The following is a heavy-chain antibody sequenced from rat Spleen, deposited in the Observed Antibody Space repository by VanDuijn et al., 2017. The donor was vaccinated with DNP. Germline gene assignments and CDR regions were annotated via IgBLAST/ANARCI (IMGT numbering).Heavy chain of an antibody. V-gene: IGHV5-31*01. CDR1: GFTFNNYW. CDR2: ITKTGDNT. Sequence: EVQLVESGGGLVQPGRSLKLSCITSGFTFNNYWMNWIRQTPGKGLEWVASITKTGDNTYYPDSVKGRFTISRDNAKSTLYLQMNSLRSEDTATYYCTSDWELYYWGQGVMVTVSS. CDR3: TSDWELYY. J-gene: IGHJ2*01. D-gene: IGHD5-1*01.